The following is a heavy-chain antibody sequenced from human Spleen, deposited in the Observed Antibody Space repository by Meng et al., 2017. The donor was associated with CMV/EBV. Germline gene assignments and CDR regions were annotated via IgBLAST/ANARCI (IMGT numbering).Heavy chain of an antibody. J-gene: IGHJ3*02. CDR2: ISSHSTYI. V-gene: IGHV3-21*06. CDR3: AREVSGGFCQAFDI. Sequence: GESLKISCAGSGFTFSSYSIVWVRQAPGKGLEWVSFISSHSTYIQYADSVKGRFTISRDDAKSTVYLQMNRLRADDTAMYYCAREVSGGFCQAFDIWGQGTMVTVSS. D-gene: IGHD3-3*01. CDR1: GFTFSSYS.